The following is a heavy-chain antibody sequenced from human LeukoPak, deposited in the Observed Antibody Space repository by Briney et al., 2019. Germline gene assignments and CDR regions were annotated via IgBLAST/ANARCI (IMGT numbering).Heavy chain of an antibody. D-gene: IGHD2-2*01. CDR1: GYTFTSYD. Sequence: ASVKVSCKASGYTFTSYDINWVRQATGQGLEWMGWMNPNSGNTGYAQKFQGRVTMTRNTSINTAYMELSSLRSEDTAVYYCARGSSTSSYYYYGMDVWGQGTTVTVSS. V-gene: IGHV1-8*01. CDR3: ARGSSTSSYYYYGMDV. J-gene: IGHJ6*02. CDR2: MNPNSGNT.